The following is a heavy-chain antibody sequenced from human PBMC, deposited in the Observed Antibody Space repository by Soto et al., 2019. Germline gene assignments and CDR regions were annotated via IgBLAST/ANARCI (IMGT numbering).Heavy chain of an antibody. CDR3: ARDVRRGSSSWVN. CDR2: TSTGGGT. D-gene: IGHD6-13*01. J-gene: IGHJ4*02. Sequence: QVQLQESGPGLVKPSETLSLTCTVSGGSISGFYWSWIRQPAGKGLEWIWRTSTGGGTNYNPSLKRLVTMSIDTSKRLFSLNLRSVTAADTAVYYCARDVRRGSSSWVNWGQGTLVTVSS. CDR1: GGSISGFY. V-gene: IGHV4-4*07.